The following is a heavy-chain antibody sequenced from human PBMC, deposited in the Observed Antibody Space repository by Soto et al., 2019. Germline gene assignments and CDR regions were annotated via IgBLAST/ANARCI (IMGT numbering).Heavy chain of an antibody. CDR2: IYYSGST. V-gene: IGHV4-59*01. Sequence: SETLSLTCTVSGGSISSYYWSWIRQPPGKGLEWIGYIYYSGSTNYNPSLKSRVTISVDTSKNQFSLKLSSVTAADTAVYYCARVRSSPDDYYYYYMDVWGKGTTVTVSS. CDR3: ARVRSSPDDYYYYYMDV. J-gene: IGHJ6*03. D-gene: IGHD3-10*01. CDR1: GGSISSYY.